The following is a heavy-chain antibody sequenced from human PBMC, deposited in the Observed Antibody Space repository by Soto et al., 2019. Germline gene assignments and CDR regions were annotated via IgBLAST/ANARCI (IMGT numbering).Heavy chain of an antibody. Sequence: EVQLLESGGGLVQPGGSLRLSCAASWFTFSSYAMTWVRQSPGKGLEWVSAISYSGVSTYYADSVKGRFTISRDSSENTLSLQRNSLRVDDTAVYYCARTRGYSDYDLDYWGQGTLVTVSS. J-gene: IGHJ4*02. D-gene: IGHD5-12*01. CDR2: ISYSGVST. CDR1: WFTFSSYA. V-gene: IGHV3-23*01. CDR3: ARTRGYSDYDLDY.